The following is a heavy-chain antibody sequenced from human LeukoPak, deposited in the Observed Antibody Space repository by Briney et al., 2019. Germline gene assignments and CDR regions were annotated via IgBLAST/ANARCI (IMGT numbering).Heavy chain of an antibody. D-gene: IGHD3-22*01. CDR1: GGSISSYY. Sequence: ETLSLTCTVSGGSISSYYWSWIRQPAGKGLEWMGIIYPGDSDTRYSPSFQGQVTISADKSISTAYLQWSSLKASDTAMYYCARHKGYYYDSSGHDAFDIWGQGTMVTVSS. V-gene: IGHV5-51*01. CDR2: IYPGDSDT. J-gene: IGHJ3*02. CDR3: ARHKGYYYDSSGHDAFDI.